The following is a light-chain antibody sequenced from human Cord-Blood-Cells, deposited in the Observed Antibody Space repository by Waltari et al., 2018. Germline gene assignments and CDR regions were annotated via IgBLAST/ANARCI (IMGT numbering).Light chain of an antibody. CDR1: SSDVGGYNY. V-gene: IGLV2-14*01. CDR3: SSYTSSSLVV. J-gene: IGLJ2*01. Sequence: QSALTQPASVSGSPGQSITISCTGTSSDVGGYNYVSWYQQHPGKAPKLMIYDVSNRPSGVSNRFSVSKSGNTASLTSSGLQAEDEADYYCSSYTSSSLVVFGGGTKLTVL. CDR2: DVS.